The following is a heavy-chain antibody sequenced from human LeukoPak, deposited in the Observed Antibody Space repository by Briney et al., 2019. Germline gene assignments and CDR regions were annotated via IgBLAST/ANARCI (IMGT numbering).Heavy chain of an antibody. J-gene: IGHJ4*02. CDR2: IIPIFGTA. CDR1: GGTSSSYA. V-gene: IGHV1-69*05. D-gene: IGHD4-17*01. Sequence: SVKVSCKASGGTSSSYAISWVRQAPGQGLEWMGGIIPIFGTANYAQKFQGRVTITTDESTSTAYMELSSLRSEDTAVNYCAKGIYGDSLGYWGQGTLVTVSS. CDR3: AKGIYGDSLGY.